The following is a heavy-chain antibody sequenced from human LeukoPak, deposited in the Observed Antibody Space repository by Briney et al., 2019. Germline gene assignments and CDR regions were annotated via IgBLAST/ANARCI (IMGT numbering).Heavy chain of an antibody. D-gene: IGHD3-10*01. CDR1: GGSISSSIYY. CDR2: VYYSGSA. CDR3: ARLGMVRGGNWFDP. Sequence: KPSETLSLTCTVSGGSISSSIYYWAWIRQPPGKGLEWIGSVYYSGSAYYNPSLKSRVTISVDTPKNQFSLKLSSLNAADTALYYCARLGMVRGGNWFDPWGQGTLVTVSS. V-gene: IGHV4-39*01. J-gene: IGHJ5*02.